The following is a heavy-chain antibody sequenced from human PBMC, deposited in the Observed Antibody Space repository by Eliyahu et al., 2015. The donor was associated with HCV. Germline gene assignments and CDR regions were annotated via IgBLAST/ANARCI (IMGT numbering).Heavy chain of an antibody. Sequence: QLQLQESGPGLVKPSETLSLTCTVSGGSISSSSYYWGWIRQPPGKGLEGVWGFHFSDSGCSNSSLKSRVTISVDTSKNQFSLKLSSVTAADTAVYYCAISGYCSSTSCYFSQTRQRPFDYWGQGTLVTVSS. V-gene: IGHV4-39*01. D-gene: IGHD2-2*01. J-gene: IGHJ4*02. CDR2: FHFSDSG. CDR3: AISGYCSSTSCYFSQTRQRPFDY. CDR1: GGSISSSSYY.